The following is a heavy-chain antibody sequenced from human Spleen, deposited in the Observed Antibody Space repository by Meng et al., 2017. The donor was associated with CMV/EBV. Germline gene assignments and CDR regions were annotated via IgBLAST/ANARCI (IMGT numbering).Heavy chain of an antibody. J-gene: IGHJ4*02. V-gene: IGHV1-8*03. CDR2: MNAKSGDT. CDR3: ARHSTGWSKLDY. Sequence: ASVKVSCKASGYTFINYNINWVRQATGQGLEWMGWMNAKSGDTAYAQKFQDRVTITRDTATNTVYMSLSSLTTDDTAVYYCARHSTGWSKLDYWGQGALVTVSS. D-gene: IGHD6-19*01. CDR1: GYTFINYN.